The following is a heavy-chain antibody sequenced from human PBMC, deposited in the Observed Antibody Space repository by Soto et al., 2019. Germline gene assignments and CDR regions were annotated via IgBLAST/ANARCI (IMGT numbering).Heavy chain of an antibody. Sequence: QVHLQESGPGVVKASETLSLTCSLSGGSTSGKYWSWIRQSAGKGLEWIGRIYSSGRTHYNPSLGSRVSMSVAPNSFSLMLTSVTAADTAIYYCARDFDVNTALDYWYFDLWGRGTQVSISS. CDR1: GGSTSGKY. CDR3: ARDFDVNTALDYWYFDL. J-gene: IGHJ2*01. D-gene: IGHD3-9*01. CDR2: IYSSGRT. V-gene: IGHV4-4*07.